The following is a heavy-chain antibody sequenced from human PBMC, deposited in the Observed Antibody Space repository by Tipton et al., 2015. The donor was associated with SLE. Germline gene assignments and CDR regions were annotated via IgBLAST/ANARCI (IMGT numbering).Heavy chain of an antibody. Sequence: TLSLTYAVYGGSFSGHYWNWIRQSPGKGLEWIGEISYIGNTAYNPSLKSRVTISVDASQNQFSLKLNSVTAADTAVYYRARHDGAVGLSALDFWGQGTPVTVSS. V-gene: IGHV4-34*01. D-gene: IGHD1-26*01. CDR2: ISYIGNT. CDR3: ARHDGAVGLSALDF. CDR1: GGSFSGHY. J-gene: IGHJ4*02.